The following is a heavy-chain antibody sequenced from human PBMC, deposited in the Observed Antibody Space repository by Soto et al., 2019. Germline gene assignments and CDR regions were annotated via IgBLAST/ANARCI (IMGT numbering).Heavy chain of an antibody. CDR1: GFTFSSYG. D-gene: IGHD2-2*02. CDR3: ARDGREEYCSSTSCYTRRYGMDV. Sequence: GGSLRLSCAASGFTFSSYGMHWVRQAPGKGLEWVAVIWYDGSNKYYADSVKGRFTISRDNSKNTLYLQMNSLRAEDTAVYYYARDGREEYCSSTSCYTRRYGMDVWGQGTTVTV. J-gene: IGHJ6*02. CDR2: IWYDGSNK. V-gene: IGHV3-33*01.